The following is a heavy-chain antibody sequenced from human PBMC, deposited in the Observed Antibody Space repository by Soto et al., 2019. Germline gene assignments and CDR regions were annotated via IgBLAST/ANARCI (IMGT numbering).Heavy chain of an antibody. CDR2: ISAYNGNT. CDR3: ARDAVFCSSTSCYGARAFDI. CDR1: GYTFTSYG. Sequence: GASVKVSCKASGYTFTSYGISWVRQAPGQGLEWMGWISAYNGNTNYAQKLQGRVTMTTDTSTSTAYMELRSLRSDDTAVYYCARDAVFCSSTSCYGARAFDIWGQGTMVTVSS. J-gene: IGHJ3*02. V-gene: IGHV1-18*01. D-gene: IGHD2-2*01.